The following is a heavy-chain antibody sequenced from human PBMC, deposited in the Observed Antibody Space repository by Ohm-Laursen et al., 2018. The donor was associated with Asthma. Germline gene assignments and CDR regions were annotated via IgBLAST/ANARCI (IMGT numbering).Heavy chain of an antibody. J-gene: IGHJ5*02. CDR2: ISYDGSNK. Sequence: SLRLSCAASGFTFSSYAMHWIRQAPGKGLEWVAVISYDGSNKYYADSVKGRFTIPRDNSKNTLYLQMNSLRAEDTAVYYCARDRIAAFLDWFDPWGQGTLVTVSS. V-gene: IGHV3-30-3*01. CDR3: ARDRIAAFLDWFDP. D-gene: IGHD6-13*01. CDR1: GFTFSSYA.